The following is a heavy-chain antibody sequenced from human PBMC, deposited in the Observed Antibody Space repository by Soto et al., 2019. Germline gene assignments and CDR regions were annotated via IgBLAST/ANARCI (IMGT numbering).Heavy chain of an antibody. J-gene: IGHJ6*02. V-gene: IGHV1-3*01. CDR3: ARGKGMEENYYYYGLDI. D-gene: IGHD1-1*01. CDR2: INGGTGQT. CDR1: GYTFSTYA. Sequence: GASVKVSCKASGYTFSTYAMHWVRQAPGQSLEWMGWINGGTGQTRYSQRFQDRVTITRDTPASTANMELTSLTSEDTAVYYCARGKGMEENYYYYGLDISGQGTTVTVSS.